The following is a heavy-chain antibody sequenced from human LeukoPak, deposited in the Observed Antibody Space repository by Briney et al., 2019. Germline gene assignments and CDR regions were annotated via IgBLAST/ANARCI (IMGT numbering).Heavy chain of an antibody. CDR2: IIPILGIA. V-gene: IGHV1-69*04. J-gene: IGHJ4*02. D-gene: IGHD3-10*01. CDR3: ARDNVLLWFGELSEGDY. Sequence: ASVKVSCKASGGTFSSYAISWVRQAPGQGLEWMGRIIPILGIANYAQKFQGRVTITADKSTSTAYMELSSLRSEDTAVYYCARDNVLLWFGELSEGDYWGQGTLVTVSS. CDR1: GGTFSSYA.